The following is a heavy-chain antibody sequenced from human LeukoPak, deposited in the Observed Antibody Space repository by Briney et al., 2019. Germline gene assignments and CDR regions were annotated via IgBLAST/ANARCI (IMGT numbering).Heavy chain of an antibody. CDR1: GGSMTGSH. Sequence: SETLSLTCTVSGGSMTGSHWTWIRQPPGKGLEYIGYVYNSGTTFYNPSLRSRATISADTSKNQFSLRLSSVTAADTAVYYCARGAGYRRFDYWGQGALVIVSS. CDR2: VYNSGTT. V-gene: IGHV4-59*08. CDR3: ARGAGYRRFDY. J-gene: IGHJ4*02. D-gene: IGHD5-24*01.